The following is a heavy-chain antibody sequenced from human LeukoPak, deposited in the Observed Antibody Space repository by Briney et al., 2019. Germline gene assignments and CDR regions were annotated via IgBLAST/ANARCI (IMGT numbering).Heavy chain of an antibody. J-gene: IGHJ3*02. CDR1: GFTFSSYG. CDR2: IRSDGSRK. D-gene: IGHD2/OR15-2a*01. CDR3: AKDDDFHAFDI. Sequence: GGSLRLSCAASGFTFSSYGMQWVRQAPDKGLEWVAFIRSDGSRKYYQDPVKGRFTISRDNSKNTLFLEMNSLRAEDTAVYYCAKDDDFHAFDIWGQGTMVTVSS. V-gene: IGHV3-30*02.